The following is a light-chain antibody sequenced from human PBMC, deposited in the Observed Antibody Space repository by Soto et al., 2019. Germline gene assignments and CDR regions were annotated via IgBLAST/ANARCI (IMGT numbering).Light chain of an antibody. Sequence: EIVLTQSPGTLSLSPGERATLSCRASRSVSSSYLAWYQQKPCQAPRLLIYGVSSRATGIPDRFSGSGSGTDFTLTISRLEPEDFAVYYCQQYGSSPTFGQGTKV. CDR2: GVS. V-gene: IGKV3-20*01. CDR1: RSVSSSY. J-gene: IGKJ1*01. CDR3: QQYGSSPT.